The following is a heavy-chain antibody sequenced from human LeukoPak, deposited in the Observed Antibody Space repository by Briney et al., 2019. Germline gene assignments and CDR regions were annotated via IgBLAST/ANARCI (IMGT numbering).Heavy chain of an antibody. V-gene: IGHV1-18*01. CDR2: INPNNGNT. Sequence: ASVKVSCKASGYTFTRYGISWVRQAPGQGLEWMGWINPNNGNTNYAQKLQGRVTMTTDTSTSTAYMELRSLRSDDTAVYYCARVGYDSSGRHRYAFDIWGQGTMVTVSS. CDR3: ARVGYDSSGRHRYAFDI. D-gene: IGHD3-22*01. CDR1: GYTFTRYG. J-gene: IGHJ3*02.